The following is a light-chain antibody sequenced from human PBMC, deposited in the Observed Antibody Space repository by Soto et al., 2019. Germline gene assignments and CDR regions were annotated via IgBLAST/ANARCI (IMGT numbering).Light chain of an antibody. CDR2: VAS. V-gene: IGKV1-17*01. CDR1: QGIRNY. CDR3: LQHNTYPYA. J-gene: IGKJ2*01. Sequence: QMTQSPSSLSASVGDTVTVTCRASQGIRNYLNWFQQKPGKAPKRLISVASTLQSGVPSRFSGSGSGTEFTLTISSLQPEDSATYYCLQHNTYPYAFGQGTKLEIK.